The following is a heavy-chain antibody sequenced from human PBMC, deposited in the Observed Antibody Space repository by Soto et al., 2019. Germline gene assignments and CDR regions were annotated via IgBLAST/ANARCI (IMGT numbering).Heavy chain of an antibody. CDR2: IYSGGST. D-gene: IGHD6-6*01. CDR3: ARDPRIAARRENYYYGTDV. J-gene: IGHJ6*02. V-gene: IGHV3-53*01. Sequence: RXSCAASGFTVISNYMSWVRQAPGKGLEWVSVIYSGGSTYYADSVKGRFTISRDNSKNTLYLQMNSLRAEDTAVYYCARDPRIAARRENYYYGTDVWGQGNTVTVSS. CDR1: GFTVISNY.